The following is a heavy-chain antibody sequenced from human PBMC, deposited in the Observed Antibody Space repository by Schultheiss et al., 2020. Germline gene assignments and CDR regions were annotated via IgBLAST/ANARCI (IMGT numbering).Heavy chain of an antibody. CDR3: AKELIAVAGTEPYYFDY. Sequence: GESLKISCAASGFTFSSYGMHWVRQAPGKGLEWVSAISGSGGSTYYADSVKGRFTISRDNSKNTLYLQMNSLRAEDTAVYYCAKELIAVAGTEPYYFDYWGQGTLVTVSS. D-gene: IGHD6-19*01. V-gene: IGHV3-23*01. CDR2: ISGSGGST. J-gene: IGHJ4*02. CDR1: GFTFSSYG.